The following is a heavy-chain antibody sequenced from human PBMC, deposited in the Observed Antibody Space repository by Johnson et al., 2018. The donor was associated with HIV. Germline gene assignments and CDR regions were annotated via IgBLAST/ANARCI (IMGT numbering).Heavy chain of an antibody. V-gene: IGHV3-30*04. CDR2: ISKDGSSA. D-gene: IGHD3/OR15-3a*01. CDR1: GFSFSNYA. J-gene: IGHJ3*01. CDR3: AKDKVMFLDNPVDAFDV. Sequence: QMQLVESGGGVVQPGSSLTLSCAASGFSFSNYAMHWVRQAPGKGLEWAAVISKDGSSAYYADSVKGRFTISRDNSKNTLFLEMNSLRADDTGVYYCAKDKVMFLDNPVDAFDVWGQGTMVTFSS.